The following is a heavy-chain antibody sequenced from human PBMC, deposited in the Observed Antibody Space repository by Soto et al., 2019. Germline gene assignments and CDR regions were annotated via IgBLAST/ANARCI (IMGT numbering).Heavy chain of an antibody. J-gene: IGHJ5*02. CDR3: ASRNYGTNWGFDP. D-gene: IGHD1-7*01. CDR1: GGSIRSSSYY. CDR2: FYYSGST. Sequence: SETLSLTCTVSGGSIRSSSYYWGWIRQPPGKGLEWIGSFYYSGSTYYNPSLKSRVTISVDTSKNQFSLKLTSVTAADTGVYYCASRNYGTNWGFDPWGQGTQVTVSS. V-gene: IGHV4-39*01.